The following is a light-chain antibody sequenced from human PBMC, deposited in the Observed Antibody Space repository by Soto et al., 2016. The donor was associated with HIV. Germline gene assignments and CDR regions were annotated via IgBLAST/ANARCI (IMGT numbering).Light chain of an antibody. CDR2: GAS. V-gene: IGKV1-12*01. Sequence: DIQMTQSPSSVSASVGDRVTITCRASQGISNWLAWYQQRPGRAPRLLIYGASSLQSGVSSRFSGSGSGTEFTLTINNLQPEDFATYYCQEANTFPFTFGPGTKVDFK. J-gene: IGKJ3*01. CDR3: QEANTFPFT. CDR1: QGISNW.